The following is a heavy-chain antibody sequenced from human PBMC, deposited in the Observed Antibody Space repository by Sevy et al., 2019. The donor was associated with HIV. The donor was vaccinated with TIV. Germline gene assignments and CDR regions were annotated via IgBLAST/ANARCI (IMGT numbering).Heavy chain of an antibody. CDR2: ISAGGGSA. CDR1: GFTFSNYA. V-gene: IGHV3-23*02. Sequence: GGSLRLSCAASGFTFSNYAMNWVRQAPGKGPEWVSSISAGGGSAYYEDSVKGRFTVSRDNSKNTLFLQLNSLRAEDTAVYYCAKDPSRVLDRDYWGQGTLVTVSS. D-gene: IGHD3-3*01. J-gene: IGHJ4*02. CDR3: AKDPSRVLDRDY.